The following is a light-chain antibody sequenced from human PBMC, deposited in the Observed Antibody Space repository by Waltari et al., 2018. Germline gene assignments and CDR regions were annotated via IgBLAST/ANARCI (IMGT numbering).Light chain of an antibody. CDR3: QQYDKPPIA. J-gene: IGKJ5*01. Sequence: DVQMTQSPSSLSVSVGDRVTITCQASQDITNYLNWYQQKQGKAPKLLIYDASNLETGVPSRFSGTGSGTHFTFIISGLQSEDVATYYCQQYDKPPIAFGQGTRLDIK. CDR2: DAS. V-gene: IGKV1-33*01. CDR1: QDITNY.